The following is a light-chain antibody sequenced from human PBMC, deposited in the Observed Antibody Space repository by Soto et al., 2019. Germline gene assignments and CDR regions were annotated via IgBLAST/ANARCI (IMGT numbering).Light chain of an antibody. CDR2: EVF. CDR1: YSDVGSYNL. J-gene: IGLJ2*01. V-gene: IGLV2-23*01. CDR3: CAYGGADALL. Sequence: QSVLTQPASVSGSPGQSITISCTGTYSDVGSYNLVSWYQQHPGKAPKLVIYEVFERPSGVTHRFSGSKSGSTASLTISGLQAEDEADYYCCAYGGADALLFGGGTQLTVL.